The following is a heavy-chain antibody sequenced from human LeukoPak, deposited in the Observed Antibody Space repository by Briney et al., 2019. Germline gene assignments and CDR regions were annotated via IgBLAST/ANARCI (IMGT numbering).Heavy chain of an antibody. V-gene: IGHV3-11*06. J-gene: IGHJ3*02. Sequence: GGSLRLSCAASGFTFSDYYMSWLRQAPGKGLEGVSYISSSSSYTNYADSVKGRFTISRDNAKNSLYLQMNSLRAEDTAVYYCARDKTYGDSGKAFDIWGQGTMVTVSS. CDR2: ISSSSSYT. CDR1: GFTFSDYY. CDR3: ARDKTYGDSGKAFDI. D-gene: IGHD4-17*01.